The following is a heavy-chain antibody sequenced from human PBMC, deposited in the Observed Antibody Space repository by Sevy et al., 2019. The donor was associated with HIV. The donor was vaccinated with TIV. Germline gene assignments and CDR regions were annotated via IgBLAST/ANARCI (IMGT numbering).Heavy chain of an antibody. J-gene: IGHJ5*02. D-gene: IGHD3-3*01. Sequence: GGSLRLSCAASGFTVGSSYMTWVRQPPGKGLEWVSVIYSDGSTYYEDSVKGRLTISRRNSNNSLYLQMNNRRAADTAVYYYARGRGVFGAVAINWFDPWGQGALVTVSS. CDR1: GFTVGSSY. CDR2: IYSDGST. CDR3: ARGRGVFGAVAINWFDP. V-gene: IGHV3-53*01.